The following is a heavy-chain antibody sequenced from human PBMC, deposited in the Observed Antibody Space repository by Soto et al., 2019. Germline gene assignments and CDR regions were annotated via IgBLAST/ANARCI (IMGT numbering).Heavy chain of an antibody. CDR2: IIPFFGSM. CDR1: GLTFSSST. D-gene: IGHD4-17*01. Sequence: QVHLVQSGAEVKKPGSSVKVSCKASGLTFSSSTLTWVRQAPGQGPEWMGGIIPFFGSMDYAQKFQDRVTISADVSTSTTYMELRSLRSEDTAVYYCARGHQYGGNSDAFEFWGQGTVVTVSS. J-gene: IGHJ3*01. CDR3: ARGHQYGGNSDAFEF. V-gene: IGHV1-69*12.